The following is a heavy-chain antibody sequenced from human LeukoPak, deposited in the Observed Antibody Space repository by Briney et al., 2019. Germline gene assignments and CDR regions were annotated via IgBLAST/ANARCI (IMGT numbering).Heavy chain of an antibody. CDR2: ISSSSSYI. D-gene: IGHD6-13*01. J-gene: IGHJ6*02. CDR1: GFTFSSYS. CDR3: ARKRAGDYYYYGMDV. Sequence: GGSLGLSCAASGFTFSSYSMNWVRQAPGKGLEWVSSISSSSSYIYYADSVKGRFTISRDNAKNSLYLQMNSLRAEDTAVYYCARKRAGDYYYYGMDVWGQGTTVTVSS. V-gene: IGHV3-21*01.